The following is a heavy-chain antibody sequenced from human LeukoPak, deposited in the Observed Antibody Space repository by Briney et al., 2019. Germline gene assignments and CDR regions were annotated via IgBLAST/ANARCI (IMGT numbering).Heavy chain of an antibody. D-gene: IGHD2-15*01. V-gene: IGHV3-48*01. CDR1: GFPLSSYS. CDR3: VRVKGSYFDY. Sequence: GGSLRLSCAASGFPLSSYSINWVRQAPGKGLEWVSYISSSGSPIYYVDSVKGRFTVSRDNAKNSLFLQMNSPRAEDTAVYYCVRVKGSYFDYWGQGALVTVSS. J-gene: IGHJ4*02. CDR2: ISSSGSPI.